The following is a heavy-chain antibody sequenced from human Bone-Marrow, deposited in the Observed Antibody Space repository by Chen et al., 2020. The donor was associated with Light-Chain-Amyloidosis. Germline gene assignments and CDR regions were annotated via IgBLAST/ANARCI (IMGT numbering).Heavy chain of an antibody. V-gene: IGHV3-23*04. CDR2: MSGSGCSR. D-gene: IGHD3-9*01. CDR3: AKDISYDDILPGYPADAFDI. J-gene: IGHJ3*02. CDR1: GFAFSSYA. Sequence: EVQLVESGGGLLQRGGSLRLSCAASGFAFSSYAMSWVRQAPGKGLEWVSTMSGSGCSRYYGDSVKGRFTISRDNSKNALFLQMNSLRAEDTAVYYCAKDISYDDILPGYPADAFDIWGQGTMVTVSS.